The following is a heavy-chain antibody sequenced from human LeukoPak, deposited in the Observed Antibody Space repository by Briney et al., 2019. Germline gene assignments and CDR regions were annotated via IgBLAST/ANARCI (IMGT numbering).Heavy chain of an antibody. V-gene: IGHV3-30*04. CDR2: ISYDGSNK. CDR3: ASLEDYFDY. Sequence: PGGSLRLSCAASGFTFSSYAMHWVRQAPGKGLERVAVISYDGSNKYYADSVKGRFTISRDNSKNTLYLQMNSLRAEDTAVYYCASLEDYFDYWGQGTLVTVSS. J-gene: IGHJ4*02. CDR1: GFTFSSYA.